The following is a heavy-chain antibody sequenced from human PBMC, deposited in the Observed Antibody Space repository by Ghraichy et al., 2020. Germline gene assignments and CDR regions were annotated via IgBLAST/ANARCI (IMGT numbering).Heavy chain of an antibody. CDR1: GFTFSSYA. J-gene: IGHJ4*02. D-gene: IGHD3-10*01. Sequence: GGSLRLSCAASGFTFSSYAMSWVRQAPGKGLEWVSAISGSGGSTYYADSVKGRFTISRDNSKNTLYLQMNSLRAEDTAVYYCAKDLLLLLWFGDHPKPFDYWGQGTLVTVSS. V-gene: IGHV3-23*01. CDR3: AKDLLLLLWFGDHPKPFDY. CDR2: ISGSGGST.